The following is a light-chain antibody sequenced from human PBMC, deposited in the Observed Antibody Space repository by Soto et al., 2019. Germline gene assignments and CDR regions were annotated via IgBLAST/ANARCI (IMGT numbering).Light chain of an antibody. V-gene: IGLV1-47*02. CDR3: AAWDDSLSGVV. CDR2: TND. CDR1: XXNVGINF. Sequence: QSVLTQPPSASATPGQRVTISXSXXXXNVGINFVYWYQQLPGTAPKLLIYTNDQRPSGVPDRFSGSKSGTSASLAISGLRSEDEADYYCAAWDDSLSGVVFGGGTKVTVL. J-gene: IGLJ2*01.